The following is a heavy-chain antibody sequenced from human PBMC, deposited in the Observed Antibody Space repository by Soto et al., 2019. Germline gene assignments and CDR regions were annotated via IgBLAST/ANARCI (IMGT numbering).Heavy chain of an antibody. CDR1: GGTFSTYA. D-gene: IGHD2-2*01. J-gene: IGHJ4*02. CDR2: IIPIFGTT. CDR3: ARDLGPKSSRSFDY. V-gene: IGHV1-69*13. Sequence: ASVKVSCKASGGTFSTYAISWVRQAPGQGLEWMGGIIPIFGTTNYAQKFQGRVTITADESTSTAYMELSSLRSEDTAVYYCARDLGPKSSRSFDYWGQGTLVTVSS.